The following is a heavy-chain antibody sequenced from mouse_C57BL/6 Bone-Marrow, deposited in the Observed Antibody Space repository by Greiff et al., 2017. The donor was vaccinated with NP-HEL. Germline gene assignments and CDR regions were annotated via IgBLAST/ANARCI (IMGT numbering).Heavy chain of an antibody. Sequence: VQLQQSGTVLARPGASVKMSCKTSGYTFTSYWMHWVKQRPGQGLEWIGAIYPGNSDNSYNQKFKGKAKLTAVTSASTAYMELSSLTNEDSAVYYCTKPATGDFDYWGQGTTLTVSS. J-gene: IGHJ2*01. CDR1: GYTFTSYW. CDR2: IYPGNSDN. CDR3: TKPATGDFDY. V-gene: IGHV1-5*01. D-gene: IGHD1-1*01.